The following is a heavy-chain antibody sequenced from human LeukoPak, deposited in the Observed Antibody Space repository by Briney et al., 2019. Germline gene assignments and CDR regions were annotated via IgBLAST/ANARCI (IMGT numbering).Heavy chain of an antibody. Sequence: ETLSLTCTVSGGSISSYYWSWIRQPPGKGLEWIGFIYYSVTTNSNPSLKGRVSISADTSKNQFSLKLTSVTAADTAVYYCARTSEYSIGLYYFDYWGQGALVTVSS. V-gene: IGHV4-59*08. CDR1: GGSISSYY. CDR3: ARTSEYSIGLYYFDY. CDR2: IYYSVTT. D-gene: IGHD6-6*01. J-gene: IGHJ4*02.